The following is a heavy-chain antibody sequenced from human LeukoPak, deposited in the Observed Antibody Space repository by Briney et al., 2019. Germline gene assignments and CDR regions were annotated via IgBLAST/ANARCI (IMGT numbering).Heavy chain of an antibody. D-gene: IGHD2-15*01. CDR3: ARGGDLLPYYSYGMDV. J-gene: IGHJ6*02. Sequence: RGSLRLSRAASGFTFSGYTMNWVRPAPGKGLEWVSSICTSSSYIYYADSVKGRFTISRDNAKNSLYLQMNSLRAEDTAVYYCARGGDLLPYYSYGMDVWGQGTTVTVSS. CDR2: ICTSSSYI. V-gene: IGHV3-21*01. CDR1: GFTFSGYT.